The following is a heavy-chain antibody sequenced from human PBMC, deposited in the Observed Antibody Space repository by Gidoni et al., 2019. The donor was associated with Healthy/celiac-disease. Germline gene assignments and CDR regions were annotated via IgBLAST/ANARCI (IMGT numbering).Heavy chain of an antibody. V-gene: IGHV4-38-2*02. D-gene: IGHD3-3*01. J-gene: IGHJ4*02. Sequence: QVQLQESGPGLVKPSETLSLPCTVSGYSISSGYYWGWIRQPPGKGLEWIGSIYDSGSTYYNPSLKSRVTISVDTSKNQFSLKLSSVTAADTAVYYCARGLDFWSGYYTGTAFDYWGQGTLVTVSS. CDR2: IYDSGST. CDR3: ARGLDFWSGYYTGTAFDY. CDR1: GYSISSGYY.